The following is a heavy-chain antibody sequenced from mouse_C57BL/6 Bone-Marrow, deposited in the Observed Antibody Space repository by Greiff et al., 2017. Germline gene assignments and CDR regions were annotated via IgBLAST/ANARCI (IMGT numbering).Heavy chain of an antibody. V-gene: IGHV10-1*01. D-gene: IGHD1-1*01. Sequence: EVKLEESGGGLVQPKGSLKLSCAASGFSFNTYAMNWVRQAPGKGLEWVARIRSKSNNYATYYADSVKDRFTISRDDSESMLYLQMNNLKTEDTAMYYCVRQNYGNMDYWGQGTSVTVSS. CDR1: GFSFNTYA. CDR2: IRSKSNNYAT. CDR3: VRQNYGNMDY. J-gene: IGHJ4*01.